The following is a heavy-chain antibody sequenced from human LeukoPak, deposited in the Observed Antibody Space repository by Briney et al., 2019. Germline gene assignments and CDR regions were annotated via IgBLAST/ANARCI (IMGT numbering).Heavy chain of an antibody. J-gene: IGHJ4*02. D-gene: IGHD4-17*01. CDR2: IIPILGIA. CDR3: ARDSDYGDYSDY. CDR1: GGTFSSYA. Sequence: SVKVSCKSSGGTFSSYAIIWVRQAPGQGLEWMGRIIPILGIANYAQKFQGRVTITADKSTSTAYMELSSLRSEDTAVYYCARDSDYGDYSDYWGQGTLVTVSS. V-gene: IGHV1-69*04.